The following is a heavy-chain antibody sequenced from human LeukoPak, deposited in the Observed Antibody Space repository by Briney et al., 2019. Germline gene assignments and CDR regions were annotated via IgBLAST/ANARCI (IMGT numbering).Heavy chain of an antibody. V-gene: IGHV1-2*02. D-gene: IGHD3-9*01. CDR3: GNIMPGYYNGY. CDR1: GYTFTGYY. Sequence: ASVKVSCKASGYTFTGYYIHWVRQAPGQGLEWMGWINPDSGGTYYAQKFQGRVTMTRDTSISTAYMELSRLRSDDTAVYYCGNIMPGYYNGYWGQGTLVTVSS. CDR2: INPDSGGT. J-gene: IGHJ4*02.